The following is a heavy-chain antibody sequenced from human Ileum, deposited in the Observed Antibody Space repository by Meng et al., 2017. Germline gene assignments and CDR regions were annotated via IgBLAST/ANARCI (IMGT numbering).Heavy chain of an antibody. CDR3: ARDRFSSGSSNWFDP. J-gene: IGHJ5*02. CDR2: IYYSGTI. Sequence: VRLPEAGPGSVNPSQTLSLTCTASGVSISRGFYHWNWIRQHPGKGLEWIGSIYYSGTIYYNPSLKSRVTISLDTSKNQFSLNLSSVTAADTAVYYCARDRFSSGSSNWFDPWGQGTLVTVSS. V-gene: IGHV4-31*03. CDR1: GVSISRGFYH. D-gene: IGHD3-10*01.